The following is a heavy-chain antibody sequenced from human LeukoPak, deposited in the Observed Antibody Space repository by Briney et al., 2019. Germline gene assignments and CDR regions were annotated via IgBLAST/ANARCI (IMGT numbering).Heavy chain of an antibody. J-gene: IGHJ4*02. D-gene: IGHD6-6*01. CDR1: GFTFDDYA. V-gene: IGHV3-9*01. CDR3: AKESGSSFY. CDR2: ISWNSGSI. Sequence: GGSLRLSCAASGFTFDDYAMHWVRQAPGKGLEWVSGISWNSGSIGYADSVKGRFTISRDNAKNPLYLQMNSLRAEDTALYYCAKESGSSFYWGQGTLVTVSS.